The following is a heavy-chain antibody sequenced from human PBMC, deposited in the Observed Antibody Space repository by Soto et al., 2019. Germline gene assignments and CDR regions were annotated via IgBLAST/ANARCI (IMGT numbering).Heavy chain of an antibody. Sequence: QVQLVQSGAEVKKPGSSVKVSCKASGATFRSYAISWVRQAPGQGLEWMGGIIPIFGTANYEQKFQGRVTITAEESTSTAYMELSSLRSEDTAVYYCARSLGYCIITSCFNWFDPWGQGTLVTVSS. CDR1: GATFRSYA. D-gene: IGHD2-2*01. J-gene: IGHJ5*02. CDR3: ARSLGYCIITSCFNWFDP. CDR2: IIPIFGTA. V-gene: IGHV1-69*12.